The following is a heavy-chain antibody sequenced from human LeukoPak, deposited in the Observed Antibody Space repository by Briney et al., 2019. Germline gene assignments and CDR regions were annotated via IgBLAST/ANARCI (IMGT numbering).Heavy chain of an antibody. CDR2: IYYSGST. V-gene: IGHV4-59*08. D-gene: IGHD2-2*01. CDR1: GGSISSYY. J-gene: IGHJ5*02. Sequence: PSETLSLTCTVSGGSISSYYWSWIRQPPGKGLEWIGYIYYSGSTNYNPSLKSRVTISVDTSKNQFSLKLSSVTAADTAVYYCARLYCSSTSCSFLYPWGQGTLVTVSS. CDR3: ARLYCSSTSCSFLYP.